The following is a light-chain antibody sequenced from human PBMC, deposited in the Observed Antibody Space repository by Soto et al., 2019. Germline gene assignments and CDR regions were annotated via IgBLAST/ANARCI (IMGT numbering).Light chain of an antibody. J-gene: IGLJ2*01. V-gene: IGLV1-44*01. CDR2: SNN. CDR1: SSNIGSNA. Sequence: QSVLTQPPSASGTPGQRVTISCSGSSSNIGSNAVYWYQQLPGTDPTLLIYSNNQRPSGVPDRFSGSKSGTSASLAISGLQSEDEADYYCAAWDVSLNDVVFGGGTKLTVL. CDR3: AAWDVSLNDVV.